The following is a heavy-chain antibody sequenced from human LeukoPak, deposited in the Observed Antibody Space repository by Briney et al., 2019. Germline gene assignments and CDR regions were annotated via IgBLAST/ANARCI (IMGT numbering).Heavy chain of an antibody. Sequence: GASVKVSCKASGYTFTSYYMYWVRQAPGQGLEWMGIINPSGGSTGYAQKFQGRVTMTRDTSTSTVYMELSSLRSEDTAVYYCARALLYDILTGYSLSGFDYWGQGTLVTVSS. J-gene: IGHJ4*02. D-gene: IGHD3-9*01. V-gene: IGHV1-46*01. CDR3: ARALLYDILTGYSLSGFDY. CDR2: INPSGGST. CDR1: GYTFTSYY.